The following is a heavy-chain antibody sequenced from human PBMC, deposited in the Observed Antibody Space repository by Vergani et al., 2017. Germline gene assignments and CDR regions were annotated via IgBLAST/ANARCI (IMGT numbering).Heavy chain of an antibody. CDR2: IYTTGST. Sequence: QVQLQESGPGLEKPSQTLSLTCSVPGGSISSGSYYWNWIRQTAGKGLEWIGRIYTTGSTNYKHPLKSRVSTSIDTSKSHFSLKLGSVTGADTAVYYCARGSTPWNAGAFDIWGQGTVVSVSS. CDR3: ARGSTPWNAGAFDI. J-gene: IGHJ3*02. D-gene: IGHD1-1*01. CDR1: GGSISSGSYY. V-gene: IGHV4-61*02.